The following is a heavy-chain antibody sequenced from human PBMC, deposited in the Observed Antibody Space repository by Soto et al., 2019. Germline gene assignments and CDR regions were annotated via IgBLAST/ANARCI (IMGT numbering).Heavy chain of an antibody. CDR1: RFTFSVYG. V-gene: IGHV3-23*01. Sequence: GGSLRLSSAASRFTFSVYGMTWVRQAQGKGLEWVSVISVSGDTTYYVDSVKGRFTISRDNSKNTVFLQMNSLRAEDTAIYYCANSNTSGSYPRNYYYGMDVWGQGTMVTVSS. D-gene: IGHD1-26*01. CDR3: ANSNTSGSYPRNYYYGMDV. J-gene: IGHJ6*02. CDR2: ISVSGDTT.